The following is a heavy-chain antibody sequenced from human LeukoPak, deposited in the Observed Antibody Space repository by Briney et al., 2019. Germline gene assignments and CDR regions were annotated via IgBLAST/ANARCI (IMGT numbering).Heavy chain of an antibody. D-gene: IGHD2-15*01. CDR1: GFTFSSYG. Sequence: GRSLRLSCAASGFTFSSYGMHWGRQAPGKGLEGVAVISYDGSNKYDADSVKGRFTISRDNSKNTLYPQMNSLRAEDTAVYYCAKEPSSSPYCSGGSCYFDYWGQGTLVTVSS. J-gene: IGHJ4*02. V-gene: IGHV3-30*18. CDR2: ISYDGSNK. CDR3: AKEPSSSPYCSGGSCYFDY.